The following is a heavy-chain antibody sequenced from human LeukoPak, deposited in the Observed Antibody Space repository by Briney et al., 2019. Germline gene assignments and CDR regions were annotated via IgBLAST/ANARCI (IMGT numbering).Heavy chain of an antibody. CDR2: INHSGST. D-gene: IGHD6-19*01. Sequence: SETLTLTCAVFGGSFSGYYWSWIRQPPGKGLEWIVRINHSGSTTYNPSLKSRVTISVGTATNEFSLQVSSVTGADTAVYYCARDIAHSSGWGYFDYWGQGTLVTVSS. J-gene: IGHJ4*02. CDR1: GGSFSGYY. CDR3: ARDIAHSSGWGYFDY. V-gene: IGHV4-34*01.